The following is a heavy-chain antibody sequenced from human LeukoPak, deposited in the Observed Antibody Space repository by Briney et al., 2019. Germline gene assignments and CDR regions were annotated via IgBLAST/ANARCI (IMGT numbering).Heavy chain of an antibody. CDR1: GGTFSSYA. CDR3: ARASNYDILTGYSYYFDY. CDR2: IIPIFGTA. J-gene: IGHJ4*02. D-gene: IGHD3-9*01. V-gene: IGHV1-69*05. Sequence: SVKVSCKASGGTFSSYAISWVRQAPGQGLEWMGGIIPIFGTANYAQKFQGRVTMTRDTSTSTVYMELSSLRSEDTAVYYCARASNYDILTGYSYYFDYWGQGTLVTVSS.